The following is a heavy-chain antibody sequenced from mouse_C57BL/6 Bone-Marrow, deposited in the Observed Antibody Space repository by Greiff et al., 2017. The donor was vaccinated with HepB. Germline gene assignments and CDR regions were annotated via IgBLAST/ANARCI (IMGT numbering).Heavy chain of an antibody. J-gene: IGHJ4*01. CDR3: APVYYDYHDYAMDY. V-gene: IGHV1-81*01. CDR2: IYPRSGNT. Sequence: QVQLQQSGAELARPGASVKLSCKASGYTFTSYGISWVKQRTGQGLEWIGEIYPRSGNTYYNEKFKGKATLTADKSSSTAYMELRSLTSEDSAVYFCAPVYYDYHDYAMDYWGQVTSVTVSS. D-gene: IGHD2-4*01. CDR1: GYTFTSYG.